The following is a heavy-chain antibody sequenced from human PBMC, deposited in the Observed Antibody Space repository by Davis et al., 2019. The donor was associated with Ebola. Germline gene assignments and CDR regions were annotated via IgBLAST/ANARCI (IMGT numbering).Heavy chain of an antibody. CDR3: AKPTGPDYDFWSGPNYYGMDV. D-gene: IGHD3-3*01. CDR1: GFTFSSYG. J-gene: IGHJ6*02. CDR2: ISYDGSNK. V-gene: IGHV3-30*18. Sequence: GESLKISCAASGFTFSSYGMHWVRQAPGKGLEWVAVISYDGSNKYYADSVKGRFTISRDNSKNTLYLQMNSLRAEDTAVYYCAKPTGPDYDFWSGPNYYGMDVWGQGTTVTVSS.